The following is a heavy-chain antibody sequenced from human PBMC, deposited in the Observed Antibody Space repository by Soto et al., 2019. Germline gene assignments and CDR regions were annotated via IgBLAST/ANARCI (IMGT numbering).Heavy chain of an antibody. CDR2: ISYDGSIK. D-gene: IGHD3-22*01. Sequence: WWSLRISCAASGFTFNSSAMHWVRQTQGKGLEWVAIISYDGSIKYYADSVKGRFTISRDNSKNTLYLQMSSLRIEDTAVYYCARRYYDSSGYHSGYYYGMDVWGQGITVTVSS. CDR3: ARRYYDSSGYHSGYYYGMDV. J-gene: IGHJ6*02. V-gene: IGHV3-30-3*01. CDR1: GFTFNSSA.